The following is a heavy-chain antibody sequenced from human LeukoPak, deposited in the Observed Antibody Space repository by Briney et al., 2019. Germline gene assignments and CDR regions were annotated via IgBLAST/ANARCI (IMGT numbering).Heavy chain of an antibody. CDR3: ARGRLGLITIFGFDP. CDR2: IYYSGST. V-gene: IGHV4-28*03. CDR1: GYSISSSNW. Sequence: SDTLSLTCAVSGYSISSSNWWGWIRQPPGKGLEWIGYIYYSGSTYYNPSLKSRVTISVDTSKNQFSLKLSSVTAADTAVYYCARGRLGLITIFGFDPWGQGTLVTVSS. J-gene: IGHJ5*02. D-gene: IGHD3-3*01.